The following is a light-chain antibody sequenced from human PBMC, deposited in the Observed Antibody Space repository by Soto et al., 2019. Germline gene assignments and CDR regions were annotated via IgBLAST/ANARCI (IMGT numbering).Light chain of an antibody. CDR1: SSDVDAYNY. CDR2: DVS. CDR3: SSYTPSLTYV. Sequence: QSVLTQPASVSGSPGQSITLSCTGASSDVDAYNYVSWYQQHPGKAPKLMIYDVSSRPSGVSDRFSGSKSGNTASLTISGLQAEDEADYYCSSYTPSLTYVFGTGTKLTVL. V-gene: IGLV2-14*03. J-gene: IGLJ1*01.